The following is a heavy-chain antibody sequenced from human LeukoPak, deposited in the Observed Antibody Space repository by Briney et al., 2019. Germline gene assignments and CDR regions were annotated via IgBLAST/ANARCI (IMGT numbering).Heavy chain of an antibody. CDR3: AREGGDCSGGSCYYDY. CDR2: IIPILGIA. J-gene: IGHJ4*02. D-gene: IGHD2-15*01. V-gene: IGHV1-69*04. CDR1: GGTFSSYA. Sequence: SVKVSCKASGGTFSSYAISWVRQAPGQGLEWMGRIIPILGIANYAQKFQGRVTITADKSTSTAYMELSSLRSEDTAVYYCAREGGDCSGGSCYYDYWGQGTLVTVSS.